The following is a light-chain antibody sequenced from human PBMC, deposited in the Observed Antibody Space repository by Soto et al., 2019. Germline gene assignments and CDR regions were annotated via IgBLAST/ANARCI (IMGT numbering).Light chain of an antibody. V-gene: IGLV2-23*01. CDR2: EGS. CDR1: SSDVGSYNL. J-gene: IGLJ1*01. Sequence: QRVLTQPASGNRADLDGLSISYTGTSSDVGSYNLVSWYQQHPGKAPKLMIYEGSKRPSGVSNRFSGSKSGNTASLTISGLQAEDEADYYCCSYAGSSTVFGTETKVTVL. CDR3: CSYAGSSTV.